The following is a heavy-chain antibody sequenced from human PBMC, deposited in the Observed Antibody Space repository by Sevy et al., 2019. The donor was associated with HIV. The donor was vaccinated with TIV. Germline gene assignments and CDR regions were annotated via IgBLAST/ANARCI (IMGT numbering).Heavy chain of an antibody. Sequence: GGSLRLSCAASGFGFSNYGMHWVRQAPGKGLEWVAVIWYDGSNKYYADSVKGRFTISRDNSKNTLYLQMHSLRAEDTAVYYCARDGIVIVPAAVAVRGYFDYWGQGTLVTVS. J-gene: IGHJ4*02. D-gene: IGHD2-2*01. CDR2: IWYDGSNK. CDR3: ARDGIVIVPAAVAVRGYFDY. V-gene: IGHV3-33*01. CDR1: GFGFSNYG.